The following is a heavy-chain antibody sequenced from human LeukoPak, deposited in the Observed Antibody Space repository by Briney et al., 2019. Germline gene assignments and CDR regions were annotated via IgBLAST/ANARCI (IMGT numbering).Heavy chain of an antibody. CDR2: MNPNSGNT. J-gene: IGHJ4*02. CDR3: ARGRYCSGGSCQYFDY. D-gene: IGHD2-15*01. Sequence: ASVKVSCKASGYTFTSYGISWVRQAPGQGLEWMGWMNPNSGNTGYAQKFQGRVTMTRNTSISTAYMELSSLRSEDTAVYYCARGRYCSGGSCQYFDYWGQGTLVTVSS. CDR1: GYTFTSYG. V-gene: IGHV1-8*02.